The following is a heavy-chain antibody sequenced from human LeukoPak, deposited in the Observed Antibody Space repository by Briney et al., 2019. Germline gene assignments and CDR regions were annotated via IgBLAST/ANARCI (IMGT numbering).Heavy chain of an antibody. J-gene: IGHJ4*02. D-gene: IGHD3-22*01. V-gene: IGHV3-66*01. CDR2: IYSGGTT. CDR1: GFTVSSNY. Sequence: GGSLRLSCAASGFTVSSNYMTWVRQAPGEGLEWVSVIYSGGTTYYADSVKGRFTISRDNSKHTLYLQMNSLRAGDTAVYYCAVNYYDSSGYPGYWGQGTLVTVSS. CDR3: AVNYYDSSGYPGY.